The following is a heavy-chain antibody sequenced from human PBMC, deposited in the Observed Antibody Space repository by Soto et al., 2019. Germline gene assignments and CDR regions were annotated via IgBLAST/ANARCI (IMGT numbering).Heavy chain of an antibody. D-gene: IGHD5-18*01. V-gene: IGHV1-46*01. CDR2: INPSGGST. CDR3: ARAAMVLDYYYGMDV. CDR1: GYTFISYY. Sequence: VASVKVSCKASGYTFISYYMHWVRQAPGQGLEWMGIINPSGGSTSYAQKFQGRVTMTRDTSTSTVYMELSSLRSEDTAVYYCARAAMVLDYYYGMDVWGQGTTVTVSS. J-gene: IGHJ6*02.